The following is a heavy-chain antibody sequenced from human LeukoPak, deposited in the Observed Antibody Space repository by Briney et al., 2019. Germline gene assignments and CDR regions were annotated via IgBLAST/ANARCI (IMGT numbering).Heavy chain of an antibody. V-gene: IGHV1-46*01. D-gene: IGHD1-1*01. Sequence: ASVKLSCKASGYTFTSHYMHWLRQAPGQGLEWMGIVHPSGSSTAYAQEFQGRVTMTRDTATSTVYMELSGLRSEDTAVYYCARISMTTSGGYFDLWGRGSLVTVSP. CDR2: VHPSGSST. J-gene: IGHJ2*01. CDR1: GYTFTSHY. CDR3: ARISMTTSGGYFDL.